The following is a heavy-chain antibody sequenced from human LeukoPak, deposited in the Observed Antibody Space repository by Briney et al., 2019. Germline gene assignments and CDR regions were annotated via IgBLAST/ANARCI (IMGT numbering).Heavy chain of an antibody. J-gene: IGHJ4*02. D-gene: IGHD5-18*01. CDR2: IIPIFGTA. CDR1: GGTFSSYA. V-gene: IGHV1-69*05. CDR3: ARGGYSYGYGFDY. Sequence: GASVKVSCKASGGTFSSYAISWVRQAPGQGLEWMGKIIPIFGTANYAQKFQGRGTITTDESTSTAYMELSSLRSEDTAVYYCARGGYSYGYGFDYWGQGTLVTVSS.